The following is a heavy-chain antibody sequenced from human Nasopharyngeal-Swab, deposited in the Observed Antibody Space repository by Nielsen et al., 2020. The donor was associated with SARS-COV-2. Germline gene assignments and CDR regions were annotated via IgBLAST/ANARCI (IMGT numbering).Heavy chain of an antibody. V-gene: IGHV3-33*01. CDR3: ARDRVDSSGWSYYFDY. Sequence: GESLKISCAASGFTFSSYGMHWVRHAPGKGLEWVAVIWYDGSNKYYADSVKGRFTISRDNSKNTLYLQMNSLRAEDTAVYYCARDRVDSSGWSYYFDYWGQGTLVTVSS. D-gene: IGHD6-19*01. CDR1: GFTFSSYG. CDR2: IWYDGSNK. J-gene: IGHJ4*02.